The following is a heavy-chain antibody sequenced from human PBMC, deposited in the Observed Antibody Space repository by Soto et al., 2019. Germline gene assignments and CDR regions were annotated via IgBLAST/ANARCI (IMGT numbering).Heavy chain of an antibody. CDR3: ARLYMVRGVMNWLDP. D-gene: IGHD3-10*01. J-gene: IGHJ5*02. Sequence: SETLSLTCAVSGGSISSSKWWGWVRQPPGKGLEWIGEIYHSGSTNYNPSLKSRVTISVDKSKNQFSLKLSSVTAADTAVYYCARLYMVRGVMNWLDPWGQGTLVT. V-gene: IGHV4-4*02. CDR2: IYHSGST. CDR1: GGSISSSKW.